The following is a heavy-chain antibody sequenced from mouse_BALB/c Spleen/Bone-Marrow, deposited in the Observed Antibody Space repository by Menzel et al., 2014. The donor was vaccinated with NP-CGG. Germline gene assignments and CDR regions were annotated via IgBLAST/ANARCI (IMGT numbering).Heavy chain of an antibody. CDR3: AKDGDYDEGYAMDY. D-gene: IGHD2-4*01. J-gene: IGHJ4*01. V-gene: IGHV1-54*01. CDR2: INPGSGGT. Sequence: VKLMESGAELVRPGTSVKVSCKASGYAFTNYLIEWVKQRPGQGLEWIGVINPGSGGTNYNEKFKGKATLTADKSSSSAYMQLIRLTSDVPAVYFCAKDGDYDEGYAMDYWGQGTSVTVSS. CDR1: GYAFTNYL.